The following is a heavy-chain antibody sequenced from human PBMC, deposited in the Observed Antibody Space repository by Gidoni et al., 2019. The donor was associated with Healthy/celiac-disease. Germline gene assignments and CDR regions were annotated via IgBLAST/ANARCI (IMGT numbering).Heavy chain of an antibody. CDR1: GFTCSSYN. V-gene: IGHV3-21*01. Sequence: EVQLVESGGGLVKPGGSLRLSCAASGFTCSSYNMNWVRQAPGKGLEWVSSISSTSSYIDYAVSVKGRFTISSDNAKNSLYLQVNSLRAEDTAMYYCAKYSSGWKAFDYWGLGTLVTVSS. CDR3: AKYSSGWKAFDY. CDR2: ISSTSSYI. J-gene: IGHJ4*02. D-gene: IGHD6-19*01.